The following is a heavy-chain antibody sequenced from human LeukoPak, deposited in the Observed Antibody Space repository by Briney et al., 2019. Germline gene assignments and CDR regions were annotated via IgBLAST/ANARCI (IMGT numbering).Heavy chain of an antibody. CDR1: GFTFSDYS. D-gene: IGHD5-24*01. J-gene: IGHJ4*02. CDR2: IGIDSGNT. Sequence: GGSLRLSCPASGFTFSDYSMNWVRQAPGKGLEWISYIGIDSGNTNYADSVKGRSTISGDKAKNSLYLQMNSLRVEDTAVYYCARDYKYAFDNWGQGTLVTVSS. V-gene: IGHV3-48*01. CDR3: ARDYKYAFDN.